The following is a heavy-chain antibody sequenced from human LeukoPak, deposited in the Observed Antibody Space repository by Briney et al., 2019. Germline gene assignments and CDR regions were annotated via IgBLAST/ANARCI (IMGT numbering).Heavy chain of an antibody. CDR3: ARVHYGSGIDY. J-gene: IGHJ4*02. CDR1: GGPISSYY. D-gene: IGHD3-10*01. Sequence: SETLSLTCTVSGGPISSYYWSWIRQPPGKGLEWIGYIYYSGSTNYNPSLKSRVTISVDTSKNQFSLKLSSVTAADTAVYYCARVHYGSGIDYWGQGTLVTVSS. V-gene: IGHV4-59*01. CDR2: IYYSGST.